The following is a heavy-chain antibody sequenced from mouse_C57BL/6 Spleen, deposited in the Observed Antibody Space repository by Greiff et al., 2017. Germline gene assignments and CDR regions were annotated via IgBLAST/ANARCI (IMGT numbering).Heavy chain of an antibody. CDR2: ISSGSSTI. J-gene: IGHJ4*01. D-gene: IGHD1-1*01. CDR3: ARPSHYYGSSYGAMDY. CDR1: GFTFSDYG. V-gene: IGHV5-17*01. Sequence: EVQVVESGGGLVKPGGSLKLSCAASGFTFSDYGMHWVRQAPEKGLEWVAYISSGSSTIYYADTVKGRFTISRDNAKNTLVLQMTSLRSEDTAMYYCARPSHYYGSSYGAMDYWGQGTSVTVSS.